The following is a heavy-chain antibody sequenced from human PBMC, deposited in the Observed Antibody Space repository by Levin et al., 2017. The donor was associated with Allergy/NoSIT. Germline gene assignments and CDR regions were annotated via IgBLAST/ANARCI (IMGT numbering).Heavy chain of an antibody. CDR2: INNDGNST. CDR1: GFTFSNYW. CDR3: AREKTPPDDAFDI. V-gene: IGHV3-74*01. Sequence: GESLKISCAASGFTFSNYWMHWVRQAPGKGLVWVSHINNDGNSTSYADSVKGRFTISRDNAKDTLYLQMNSLRAEDTAVYYCAREKTPPDDAFDIWGQGTMVTVSS. J-gene: IGHJ3*02.